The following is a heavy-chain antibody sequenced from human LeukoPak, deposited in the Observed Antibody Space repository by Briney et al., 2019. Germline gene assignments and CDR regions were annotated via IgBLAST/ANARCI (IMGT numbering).Heavy chain of an antibody. CDR1: GGTFSSYA. Sequence: ASVKVSCKASGGTFSSYAISWVRQAPGQGLEWMGRIIPILGIANYAQKFQGRVTITADKSTSTAYMELSSLRSEDTAVYYCARDWSEEYCGGDCFRYYYYGMDVWGQGTTVTVSS. CDR3: ARDWSEEYCGGDCFRYYYYGMDV. CDR2: IIPILGIA. V-gene: IGHV1-69*04. D-gene: IGHD2-21*02. J-gene: IGHJ6*02.